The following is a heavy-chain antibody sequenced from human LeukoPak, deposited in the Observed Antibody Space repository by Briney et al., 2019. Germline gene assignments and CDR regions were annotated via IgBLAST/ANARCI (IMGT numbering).Heavy chain of an antibody. CDR2: ISAYNGNT. D-gene: IGHD4-11*01. J-gene: IGHJ2*01. CDR1: GYTFTSYG. V-gene: IGHV1-18*01. Sequence: ASVKVSCKASGYTFTSYGISWVRQAPGQGLEWMGWISAYNGNTNYAQKLQGRVTMTTDTSTSTAYMELRSLRSDDTAVYYCARRPTSYSNYWYFDLWGRGTLVTVSS. CDR3: ARRPTSYSNYWYFDL.